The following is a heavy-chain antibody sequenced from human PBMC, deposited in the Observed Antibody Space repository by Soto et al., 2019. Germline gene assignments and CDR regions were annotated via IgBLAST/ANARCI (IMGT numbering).Heavy chain of an antibody. V-gene: IGHV3-64D*06. D-gene: IGHD6-13*01. CDR2: ISSNGGST. CDR1: GFTCSSYA. CDR3: VKDFLPGSSWYDY. Sequence: PGGSLSLSCSASGFTCSSYAMHWVRPAPGKGLEYVSAISSNGGSTYYADSVKGRFTISRDNSKNTLYLQMSSLRAEDTAVYYCVKDFLPGSSWYDYWGQGTLVTVSS. J-gene: IGHJ4*02.